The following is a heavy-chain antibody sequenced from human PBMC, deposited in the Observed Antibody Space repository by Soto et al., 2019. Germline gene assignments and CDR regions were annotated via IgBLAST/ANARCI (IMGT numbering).Heavy chain of an antibody. CDR3: ARHNRAPSAGAMDV. J-gene: IGHJ6*02. CDR2: VYYSGST. D-gene: IGHD2-15*01. Sequence: SETLSLTCTVSGGSISSGDYHWSWIRQPPGKGLEWIGAVYYSGSTYYNPSLKSRITISVDTSKNQFSLKVTSLTAADTAVYYFARHNRAPSAGAMDVWGQGTKVSV. V-gene: IGHV4-30-4*01. CDR1: GGSISSGDYH.